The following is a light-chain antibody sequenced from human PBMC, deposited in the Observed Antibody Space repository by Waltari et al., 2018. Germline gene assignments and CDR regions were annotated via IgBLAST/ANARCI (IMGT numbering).Light chain of an antibody. CDR2: GAS. J-gene: IGKJ2*01. V-gene: IGKV3-20*01. CDR3: QQYGSSPSSVT. Sequence: EIVLTQSPGTLSLSPGERATLSCRASQSVSSSYLAWYQQKPGQAPRLLIYGASSRATGIPDRFSGSGSGTDFTLTISRLEPEDFAVYYCQQYGSSPSSVTFGQGTKLEIK. CDR1: QSVSSSY.